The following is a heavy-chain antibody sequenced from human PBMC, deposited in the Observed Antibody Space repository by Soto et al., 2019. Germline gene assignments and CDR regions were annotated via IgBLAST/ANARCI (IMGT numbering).Heavy chain of an antibody. CDR3: ATSQTIVVVPDAINFRFDP. J-gene: IGHJ5*02. V-gene: IGHV3-13*05. CDR1: GFTFSSYD. CDR2: IGTAGDP. D-gene: IGHD2-2*02. Sequence: GGSPILSCAASGFTFSSYDMHWVRQATGKGLEWVSAIGTAGDPYYPGSVKGRFTISRENAKNSLYLQMNSLRAGDTAVYYCATSQTIVVVPDAINFRFDPWGEGTLVSVSS.